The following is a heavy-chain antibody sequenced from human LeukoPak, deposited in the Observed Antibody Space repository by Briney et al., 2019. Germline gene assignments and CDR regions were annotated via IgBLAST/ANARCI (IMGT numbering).Heavy chain of an antibody. V-gene: IGHV4-59*08. CDR1: GGSISSYY. J-gene: IGHJ4*02. CDR3: ARGSGSYYYFDY. D-gene: IGHD1-26*01. Sequence: SETLSLTCTVPGGSISSYYWSWIRQPPGKGLEWIGYIYYSGSTNYNPSLKSRVTISVDTSKNQFSLKLSSVTAADTAVYYCARGSGSYYYFDYWGQGTLVTVSS. CDR2: IYYSGST.